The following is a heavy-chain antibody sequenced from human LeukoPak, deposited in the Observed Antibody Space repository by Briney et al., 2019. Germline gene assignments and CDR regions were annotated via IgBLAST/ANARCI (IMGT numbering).Heavy chain of an antibody. V-gene: IGHV3-23*01. Sequence: PGGSLRLSCAVSGFTFSSYGMSWVRQAPGKGLEWVSGISNSGGSTYYADSVKGRFTISRDNSKNTLYLQMNSLRAEDTALYYCAKRLVYSSSWYYFDYWGQGTLVTVSS. D-gene: IGHD6-13*01. CDR3: AKRLVYSSSWYYFDY. J-gene: IGHJ4*02. CDR2: ISNSGGST. CDR1: GFTFSSYG.